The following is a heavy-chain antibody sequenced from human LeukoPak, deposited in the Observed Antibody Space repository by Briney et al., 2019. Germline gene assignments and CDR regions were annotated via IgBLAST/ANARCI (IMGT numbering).Heavy chain of an antibody. J-gene: IGHJ5*02. D-gene: IGHD3-10*01. CDR2: FHYSGST. Sequence: SETLSFNSTVYGCSISSYYWNWIRPRQGLGLEWFGNFHYSGSTNYNPSLKSRVTISVDTSKNQFSLKLSSVTAADTAVYYCARGGASGSHLHWFDPWGQGTLVTVSS. CDR3: ARGGASGSHLHWFDP. CDR1: GCSISSYY. V-gene: IGHV4-59*01.